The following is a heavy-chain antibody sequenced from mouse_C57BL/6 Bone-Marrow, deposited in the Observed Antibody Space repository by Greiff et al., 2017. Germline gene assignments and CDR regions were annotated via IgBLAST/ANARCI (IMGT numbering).Heavy chain of an antibody. V-gene: IGHV1-69*01. CDR1: GYTFTSYW. CDR2: FDPSGSDT. CDR3: ARSTYYCGNCYYAMDY. Sequence: VKLQQPGAELVMPGASVKLSCKASGYTFTSYWMHWVKPRPGQGLEWIGEFDPSGSDTNYTHKFKGKSTLTVAKSSSTAYMQLSSLRSEDAAVYYCARSTYYCGNCYYAMDYWGQGTSVTVSS. D-gene: IGHD1-1*01. J-gene: IGHJ4*01.